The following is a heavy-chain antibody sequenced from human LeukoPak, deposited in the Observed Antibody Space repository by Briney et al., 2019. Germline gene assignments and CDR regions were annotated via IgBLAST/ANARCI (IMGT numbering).Heavy chain of an antibody. CDR1: GGTFSSYA. V-gene: IGHV1-69*05. J-gene: IGHJ1*01. CDR2: IIPIFGTA. D-gene: IGHD3-22*01. CDR3: ARDPGVGYYTAKYFQH. Sequence: VSCKASGGTFSSYAISWVRQAPGQGLEWMGRIIPIFGTANYAQKFQGRVTITTDESTSTAYMELSSLRSEDTAVYYCARDPGVGYYTAKYFQHWGQGTLVTVSS.